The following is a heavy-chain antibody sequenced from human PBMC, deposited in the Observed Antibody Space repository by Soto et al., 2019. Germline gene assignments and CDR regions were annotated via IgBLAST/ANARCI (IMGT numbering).Heavy chain of an antibody. CDR2: IYYSGST. J-gene: IGHJ4*02. D-gene: IGHD6-13*01. V-gene: IGHV4-30-4*01. Sequence: TLSLTCTVSGGSISSGDYYWSWIRQPPGKGLEWIGYIYYSGSTYYNPSLKSRVTISVDTSKNQFSLKLSSVTAADTAVYYRARTIIAAAGTFDYWGQGTLVTVSS. CDR1: GGSISSGDYY. CDR3: ARTIIAAAGTFDY.